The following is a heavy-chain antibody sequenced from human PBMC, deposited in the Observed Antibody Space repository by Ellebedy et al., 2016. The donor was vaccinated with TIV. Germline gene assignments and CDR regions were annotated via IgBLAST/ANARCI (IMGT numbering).Heavy chain of an antibody. V-gene: IGHV3-30*18. Sequence: GGSLRLSCTASGFSLSTYGVHWVRQAPGKGLEWVAGMLYDGSDEYYADSVKGRFTISSDNSKNTLYLQMNSLRAEDTAVYYCAKDLGRWLQYFDYWGQGILVTVSS. CDR2: MLYDGSDE. D-gene: IGHD5-24*01. J-gene: IGHJ4*02. CDR3: AKDLGRWLQYFDY. CDR1: GFSLSTYG.